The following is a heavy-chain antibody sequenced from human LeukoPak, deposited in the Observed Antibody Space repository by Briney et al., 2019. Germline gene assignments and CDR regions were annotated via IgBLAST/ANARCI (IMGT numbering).Heavy chain of an antibody. Sequence: GGSLRLSCAASGFSFISYTMNWVRQAPGKELEWVSSISSSRSYIYYADLVKGRFTISRDNAKNSLYLPMNSLIAAHMALYYFARAWFYYGSGLDYWGQGTLVTVSS. J-gene: IGHJ4*02. D-gene: IGHD3-10*01. CDR2: ISSSRSYI. V-gene: IGHV3-21*01. CDR1: GFSFISYT. CDR3: ARAWFYYGSGLDY.